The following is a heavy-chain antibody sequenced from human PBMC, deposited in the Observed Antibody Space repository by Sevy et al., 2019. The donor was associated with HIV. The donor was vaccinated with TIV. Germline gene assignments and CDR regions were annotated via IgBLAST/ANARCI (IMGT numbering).Heavy chain of an antibody. CDR3: PATKDYYESSGYPFDY. J-gene: IGHJ4*02. CDR1: GRTLTQLS. V-gene: IGHV1-24*01. Sequence: ASVKVSCKVSGRTLTQLSIHWVRQAPGKGLEWMGTFDPEDDEKIYAQKFQGRVTMTEDTSTDTAYMELSRLRSEDTAVYYCPATKDYYESSGYPFDYWGQGTLVTVSS. CDR2: FDPEDDEK. D-gene: IGHD5-12*01.